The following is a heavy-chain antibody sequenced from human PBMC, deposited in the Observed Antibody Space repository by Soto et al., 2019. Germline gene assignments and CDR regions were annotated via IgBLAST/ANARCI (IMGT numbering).Heavy chain of an antibody. CDR3: ARDPPGGWSNRGDY. CDR2: ISSSSSYI. V-gene: IGHV3-21*01. D-gene: IGHD6-19*01. J-gene: IGHJ4*02. CDR1: GFTFSSYS. Sequence: GSLRLSCAASGFTFSSYSMNWVRQAPGKGLEWVSSISSSSSYIYYADSVKGRFTISRDNAKNSLYLQMNSLRAEDTAVYYCARDPPGGWSNRGDYWSQGTLVTVSS.